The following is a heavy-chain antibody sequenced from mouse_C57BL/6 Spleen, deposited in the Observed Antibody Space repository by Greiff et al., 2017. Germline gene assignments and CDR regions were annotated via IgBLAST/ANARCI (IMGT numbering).Heavy chain of an antibody. CDR3: ARDGYYEFAY. J-gene: IGHJ3*01. D-gene: IGHD2-3*01. V-gene: IGHV1-54*01. CDR2: INPGSGGT. CDR1: GYAFTNYL. Sequence: QVQLQQSGAELVRPGTSVKVSCKASGYAFTNYLIEWVKQRPGQGLEWIGVINPGSGGTNYNEKFKGKATLTADNSSSTAYMQLSSLTSEDSAVYFCARDGYYEFAYWGQGTLVTVSA.